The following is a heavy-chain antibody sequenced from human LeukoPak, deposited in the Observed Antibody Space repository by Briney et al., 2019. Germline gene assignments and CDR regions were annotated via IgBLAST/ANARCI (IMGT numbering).Heavy chain of an antibody. CDR1: GYTFTGYY. CDR3: ATLPSLWAVGFDP. D-gene: IGHD6-19*01. CDR2: INPNSGGT. Sequence: GASVKVSCKASGYTFTGYYMHWVRQAPGQGLEWMGWINPNSGGTNYAQKFQGRVTMTEDTSTDTAYMELSSLRSEDTAVYYCATLPSLWAVGFDPWGQGTLVTVSS. J-gene: IGHJ5*02. V-gene: IGHV1-2*02.